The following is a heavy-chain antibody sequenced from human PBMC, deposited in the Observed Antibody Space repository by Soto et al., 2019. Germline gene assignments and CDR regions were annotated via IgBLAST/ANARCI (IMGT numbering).Heavy chain of an antibody. CDR2: ISYDGSNK. Sequence: QVQLVESGGGVVQPGRSLRLSCTASGFTFSSFALHWARQAPGKGLKWVALISYDGSNKGYADSVKGRFTISRDNSKNTRYLQMNNLRAEDTAMYYCARDGNSGYNWDYYYGMDVWGQGTTVTVSS. D-gene: IGHD5-12*01. V-gene: IGHV3-30-3*01. CDR3: ARDGNSGYNWDYYYGMDV. J-gene: IGHJ6*02. CDR1: GFTFSSFA.